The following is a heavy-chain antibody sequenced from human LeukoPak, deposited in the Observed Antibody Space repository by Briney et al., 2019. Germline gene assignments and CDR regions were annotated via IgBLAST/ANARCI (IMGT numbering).Heavy chain of an antibody. CDR1: GGTFSSYT. CDR2: IIPILGIA. D-gene: IGHD3-16*01. V-gene: IGHV1-69*02. Sequence: SVKVSCKASGGTFSSYTISWVRQAPGQGLEWMGRIIPILGIANYAQKFQGRVTITADKSTSTAYMQLSSLRSEDTAVYYCARGGSLGCWYGGGSVFDIWGQGTMVPVSS. CDR3: ARGGSLGCWYGGGSVFDI. J-gene: IGHJ3*02.